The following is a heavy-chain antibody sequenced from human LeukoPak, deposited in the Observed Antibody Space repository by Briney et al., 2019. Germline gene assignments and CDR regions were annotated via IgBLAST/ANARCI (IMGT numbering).Heavy chain of an antibody. CDR2: INPSGDST. J-gene: IGHJ4*02. Sequence: ASVKVSCKASGYTFTSYYMHWVRQAPGQGLEWMGLINPSGDSTNYAQKFQGRVTMTRDTSTSTVYMELSSLRSEDTAVYYCARGGFRSGYEHNFDYWGQGTLVTVSS. V-gene: IGHV1-46*01. D-gene: IGHD5-12*01. CDR1: GYTFTSYY. CDR3: ARGGFRSGYEHNFDY.